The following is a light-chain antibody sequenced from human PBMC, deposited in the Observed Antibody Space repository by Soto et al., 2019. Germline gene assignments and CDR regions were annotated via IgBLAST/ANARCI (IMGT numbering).Light chain of an antibody. J-gene: IGLJ3*02. CDR2: SDN. CDR1: SSNIGSNT. Sequence: QSVLTQPPSGSGTPGQRVTTSCSGSSSNIGSNTVSWYQQLPGTAPKLLIYSDNQRPPGVPDRFSGSKSGTSASLAISGLQSEDEADYYCAAWDDSLNGFWVFGGGTKLTVL. V-gene: IGLV1-44*01. CDR3: AAWDDSLNGFWV.